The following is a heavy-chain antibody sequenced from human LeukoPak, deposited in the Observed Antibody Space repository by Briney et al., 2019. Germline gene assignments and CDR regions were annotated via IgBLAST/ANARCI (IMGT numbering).Heavy chain of an antibody. V-gene: IGHV1-69*10. CDR1: GYTFTSYG. J-gene: IGHJ6*02. Sequence: GASVKVSCKASGYTFTSYGISWVRQAPGQGLEWMGGTILILGIANYAQKFQGRVTITADKSTSTAYMELSSMRSEDTAVYYCARGVYYYDSTIDYYYYYGMDVWGQGTTVTVSS. CDR2: TILILGIA. D-gene: IGHD3-22*01. CDR3: ARGVYYYDSTIDYYYYYGMDV.